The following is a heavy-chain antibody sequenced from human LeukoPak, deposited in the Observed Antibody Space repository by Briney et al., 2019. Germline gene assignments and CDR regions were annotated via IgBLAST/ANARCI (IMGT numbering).Heavy chain of an antibody. CDR1: GFTFSSYS. CDR3: AKDTSVGAFDI. V-gene: IGHV3-23*01. Sequence: GGSLRLSCAASGFTFSSYSMSWVRQAPGKGLEWVSGISGSDRSTYYADSVKGRFIIPRDNSKNTLYLQMNSLRAEDTAVYYCAKDTSVGAFDIWGQGTMVTVSS. D-gene: IGHD5/OR15-5a*01. J-gene: IGHJ3*02. CDR2: ISGSDRST.